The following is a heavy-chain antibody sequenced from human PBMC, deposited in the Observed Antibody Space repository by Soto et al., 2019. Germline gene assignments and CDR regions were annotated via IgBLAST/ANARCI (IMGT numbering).Heavy chain of an antibody. J-gene: IGHJ4*02. CDR2: ISWNSGNI. D-gene: IGHD2-2*01. CDR1: GFTFDDYA. CDR3: AKGSSTTNCSCFDY. Sequence: EVQLVESGGGLEQPGRSLRLSCAASGFTFDDYAMHWVRQAPGKGLEWVSSISWNSGNIGYADSVKGRFTISRDNAKNSLYLQMNSLRPEDTALYYCAKGSSTTNCSCFDYWGQGTLVTVSS. V-gene: IGHV3-9*01.